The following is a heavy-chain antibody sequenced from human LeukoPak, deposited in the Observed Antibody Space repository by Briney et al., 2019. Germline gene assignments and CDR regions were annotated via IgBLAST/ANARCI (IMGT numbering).Heavy chain of an antibody. CDR2: IYYSGST. V-gene: IGHV4-59*01. Sequence: SETLSLTCTVSGGSISSYYWSWIRQPPGKGLEWIGYIYYSGSTNYNPSLKSRVTISVDTSKNQASLKLSSVTAADTAVYYCAGYYDSFFHYWGQGTLVTVSS. D-gene: IGHD3-22*01. CDR1: GGSISSYY. CDR3: AGYYDSFFHY. J-gene: IGHJ4*02.